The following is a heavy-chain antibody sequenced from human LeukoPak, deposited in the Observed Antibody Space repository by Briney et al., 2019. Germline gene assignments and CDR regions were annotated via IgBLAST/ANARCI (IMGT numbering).Heavy chain of an antibody. D-gene: IGHD3-9*01. Sequence: SETLSLTRTVSGDSISSYFWSWIRQPPGRGLEWIGYIYYNERSNYNPSLRSRVSISIDTSKNQFSLKLNSVTAAASAVYYCARPPQYFDSLWDGDSHYFFASWGQGTLVTVSS. CDR2: IYYNERS. V-gene: IGHV4-59*12. CDR1: GDSISSYF. J-gene: IGHJ4*02. CDR3: ARPPQYFDSLWDGDSHYFFAS.